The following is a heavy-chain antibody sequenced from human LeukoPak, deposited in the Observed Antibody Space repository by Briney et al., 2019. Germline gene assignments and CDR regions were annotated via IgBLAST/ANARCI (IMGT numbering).Heavy chain of an antibody. D-gene: IGHD3-22*01. V-gene: IGHV3-53*01. Sequence: GGSLRLSCAASGFTFSSYGMSWVRQAPGKGLEWVSVIYSGGSTYYADSVKGRFTISRDNSKNTLYLQMNSLRAEDTAVYYCARGGMIVVDYWGQGTLVTVSS. CDR2: IYSGGST. J-gene: IGHJ4*02. CDR3: ARGGMIVVDY. CDR1: GFTFSSYG.